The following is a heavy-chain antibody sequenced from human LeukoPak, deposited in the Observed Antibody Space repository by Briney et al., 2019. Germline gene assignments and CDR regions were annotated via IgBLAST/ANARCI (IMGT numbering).Heavy chain of an antibody. CDR3: AKNKKHPEWLRLRFGSFDP. Sequence: GGSLRLSCAASGFTFSSYAMSWVRQAPGKGLEWVSAISGSGGSTYYADSVKGRFTISRDNSKNTLYLQMNSLRAEDTAVYYCAKNKKHPEWLRLRFGSFDPWGQGTLVTVSS. J-gene: IGHJ5*02. CDR2: ISGSGGST. CDR1: GFTFSSYA. V-gene: IGHV3-23*01. D-gene: IGHD5-12*01.